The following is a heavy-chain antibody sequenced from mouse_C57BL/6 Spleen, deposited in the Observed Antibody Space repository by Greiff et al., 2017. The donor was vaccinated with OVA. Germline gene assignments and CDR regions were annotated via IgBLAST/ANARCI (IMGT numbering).Heavy chain of an antibody. CDR3: TNDYGNYALDY. D-gene: IGHD2-1*01. Sequence: VQLKQSGAELVRPGASVKLSCTASGFNIKDDYMHWVKQRPEQGLEWIGWIDPENGDTEYASKFQGKATITADTSSNTAYLQLSSLTSEDTAVYYCTNDYGNYALDYWGQGTSVTVSS. J-gene: IGHJ4*01. V-gene: IGHV14-4*01. CDR2: IDPENGDT. CDR1: GFNIKDDY.